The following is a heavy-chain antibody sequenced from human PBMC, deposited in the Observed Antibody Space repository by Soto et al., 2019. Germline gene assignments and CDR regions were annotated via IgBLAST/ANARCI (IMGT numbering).Heavy chain of an antibody. J-gene: IGHJ4*02. CDR1: GYTFTSYD. CDR2: MNPNSGNT. CDR3: AREHSSSWRFDD. V-gene: IGHV1-8*01. Sequence: QVQLVQSGAEVKKPGASVKVSCKASGYTFTSYDINWVRQATGQGLEWMGWMNPNSGNTGYAQKFQGRVTMTRNTSRSTADRELSSLRSEDTAGYYCAREHSSSWRFDDWGQGTLVTVSS. D-gene: IGHD6-13*01.